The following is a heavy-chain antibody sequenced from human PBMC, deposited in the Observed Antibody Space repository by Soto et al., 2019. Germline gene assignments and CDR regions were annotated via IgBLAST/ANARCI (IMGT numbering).Heavy chain of an antibody. CDR3: AHRVLRTVFGLVTTTAIYFDF. CDR1: GFSLSTSGVG. D-gene: IGHD3-3*01. V-gene: IGHV2-5*02. J-gene: IGHJ4*02. Sequence: QITLNESGPTVVRPTETLTLTCTFSGFSLSTSGVGVGWIRQSPGKAPEWLALIYWDDDKRYSASLKSRLTITKDTSKNQVVLTLANLDPADTATYYCAHRVLRTVFGLVTTTAIYFDFWGPGTPVAVSS. CDR2: IYWDDDK.